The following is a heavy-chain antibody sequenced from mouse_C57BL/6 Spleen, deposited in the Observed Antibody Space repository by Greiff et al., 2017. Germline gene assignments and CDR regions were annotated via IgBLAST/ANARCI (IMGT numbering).Heavy chain of an antibody. CDR2: IDPETGGT. CDR1: GYTFTDYE. Sequence: VQGVESGAELVRPGASVTLSCKASGYTFTDYEMHWVKQTPVHGLEWIGAIDPETGGTAYNQKFKGKAILTADKSSSTAYMELRSLTSEDSAVYYCTRSALRGYFDVWGTGTTVTVSS. J-gene: IGHJ1*03. CDR3: TRSALRGYFDV. V-gene: IGHV1-15*01.